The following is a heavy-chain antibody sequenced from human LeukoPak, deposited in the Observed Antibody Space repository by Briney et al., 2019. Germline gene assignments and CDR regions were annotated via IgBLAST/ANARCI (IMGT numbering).Heavy chain of an antibody. CDR2: IYTSGST. CDR1: GYSISSSYY. J-gene: IGHJ4*02. V-gene: IGHV4-61*02. CDR3: ARAGYRYTVLFDY. Sequence: PSETLSLTCAVSGYSISSSYYWGWIRQPAGKGLEWIGRIYTSGSTNYNPSLKSRVTISVDTSKNQFSLKLSSVTAADTAVYYCARAGYRYTVLFDYWGQGTLVTVSS. D-gene: IGHD3-16*02.